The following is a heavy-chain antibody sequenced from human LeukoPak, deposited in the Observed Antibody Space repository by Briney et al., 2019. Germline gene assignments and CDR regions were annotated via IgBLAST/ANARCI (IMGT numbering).Heavy chain of an antibody. Sequence: PGGSLRLSCAASGFSFDDYAMHWVRQAPGQGLEWVASIKEDGSETHYVDSVRGRFTISRDNDKNSLYLQMNNLRAEDTAMYYCARDGGWWRFDFWGQGALVTVSS. J-gene: IGHJ4*02. V-gene: IGHV3-7*03. CDR3: ARDGGWWRFDF. D-gene: IGHD2-8*02. CDR1: GFSFDDYA. CDR2: IKEDGSET.